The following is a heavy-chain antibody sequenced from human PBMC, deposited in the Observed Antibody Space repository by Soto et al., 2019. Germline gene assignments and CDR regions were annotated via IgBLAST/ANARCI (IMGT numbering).Heavy chain of an antibody. Sequence: EVQLVESGGGLVQPGGSLRLSCAASGLTFSTYWMTWVRQAPGKGLEWVANIKEDGSDKNYVDSVKGRFTISRDNAKNSLYLQMNSLRVEGTALYYCARGGSESDYWGQGTLVIVSS. J-gene: IGHJ4*02. CDR1: GLTFSTYW. CDR3: ARGGSESDY. V-gene: IGHV3-7*01. CDR2: IKEDGSDK.